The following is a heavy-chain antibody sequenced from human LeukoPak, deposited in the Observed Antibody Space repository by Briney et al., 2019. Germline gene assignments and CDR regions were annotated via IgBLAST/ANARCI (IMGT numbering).Heavy chain of an antibody. CDR2: INWNGGST. Sequence: GGSLRLSCAASGFTFDDYGMSWVRQAPGKGLEWVSGINWNGGSTGYADSVKGRFTISRDNAKNSLYLQMNSLRAKDTALYYCARGIMITFGGVIVTPEYFDYWGQGTLVTVSS. D-gene: IGHD3-16*02. CDR1: GFTFDDYG. V-gene: IGHV3-20*04. J-gene: IGHJ4*02. CDR3: ARGIMITFGGVIVTPEYFDY.